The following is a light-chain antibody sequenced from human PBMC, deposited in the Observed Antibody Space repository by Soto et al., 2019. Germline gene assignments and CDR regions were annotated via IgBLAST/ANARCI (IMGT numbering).Light chain of an antibody. CDR1: TGAVTRGNY. V-gene: IGLV7-43*01. CDR2: TTN. Sequence: QAVVTQEPSLTVSPGGTVTLTCTPSTGAVTRGNYASWFQQKPGQAPRTLIYTTNSKHSWTPARFSGSLLGDKAALTLSGAQPEDEAEDYCLLYYGGAHLVFGGGTKLTVL. J-gene: IGLJ3*02. CDR3: LLYYGGAHLV.